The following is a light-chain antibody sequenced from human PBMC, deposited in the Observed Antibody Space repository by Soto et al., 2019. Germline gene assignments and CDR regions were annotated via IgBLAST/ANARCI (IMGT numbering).Light chain of an antibody. V-gene: IGKV3-11*01. CDR2: DAS. J-gene: IGKJ3*01. CDR1: QSISSY. CDR3: HQRSTWPFT. Sequence: EIVLPQSPATLSLSPGERATLSCRASQSISSYLGWYQQKPDQAPRRLIYDASNRATGIPARFSGSGSGTDFTLTISSLETEDFAVYYCHQRSTWPFTFGPGTKVDIK.